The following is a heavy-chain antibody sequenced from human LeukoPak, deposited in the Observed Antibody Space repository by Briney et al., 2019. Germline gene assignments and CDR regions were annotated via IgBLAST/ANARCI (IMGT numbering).Heavy chain of an antibody. V-gene: IGHV3-21*01. D-gene: IGHD6-19*01. CDR3: ASGDDIAVAVPHDY. J-gene: IGHJ4*02. Sequence: PGGSLRLSRAASGFTFSNYNMNCVRQAPRKGLEWVSSISSSSSYIYYADSVKGRFTSSRDKAKNSLYLQMNSLRAEETAVYYCASGDDIAVAVPHDYWGQGTLVTVSS. CDR1: GFTFSNYN. CDR2: ISSSSSYI.